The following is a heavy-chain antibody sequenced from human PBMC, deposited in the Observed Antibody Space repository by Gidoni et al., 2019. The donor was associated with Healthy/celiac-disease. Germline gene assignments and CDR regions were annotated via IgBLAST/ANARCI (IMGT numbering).Heavy chain of an antibody. Sequence: EVQLVESGGGLVQPGGSLRLSCAASGFTFSMYWVHWVRQSPGKGLVWVSRLNPDGRITNYADSVKGRFTISRDDAKNTLYLQVNSLRAEDTAVYYCVRSLGGVDVWGQGTTVTVSS. V-gene: IGHV3-74*02. CDR1: GFTFSMYW. CDR2: LNPDGRIT. J-gene: IGHJ6*02. CDR3: VRSLGGVDV.